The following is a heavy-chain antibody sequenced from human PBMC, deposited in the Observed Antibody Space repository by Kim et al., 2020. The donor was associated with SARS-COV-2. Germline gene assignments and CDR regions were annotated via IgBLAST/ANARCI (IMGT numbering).Heavy chain of an antibody. CDR2: IYCSGSP. Sequence: SETLSLTCTVSGGSISSSSYYWGWIRQPPGKGLEWIGSIYCSGSPYYNPSLKSRFTISVDTSKNQFSLKVSSVTAADTAVYYCATTPRDSSTYYLDVWGQGTTVTVSS. CDR3: ATTPRDSSTYYLDV. D-gene: IGHD6-13*01. CDR1: GGSISSSSYY. J-gene: IGHJ6*02. V-gene: IGHV4-39*01.